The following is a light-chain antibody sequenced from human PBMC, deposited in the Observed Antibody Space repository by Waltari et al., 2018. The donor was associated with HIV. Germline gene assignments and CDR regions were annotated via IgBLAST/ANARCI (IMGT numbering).Light chain of an antibody. J-gene: IGKJ1*01. Sequence: DIQMTQSPSTLSASVGDRVTLTCRASQIISSWLAWYQQKPGKAPKLLIYKASSLESGVPSRFSGSGSWTEFTLTISSLQPDDFATYYCQQYNSYPWTFGQGTKVEIK. V-gene: IGKV1-5*03. CDR3: QQYNSYPWT. CDR1: QIISSW. CDR2: KAS.